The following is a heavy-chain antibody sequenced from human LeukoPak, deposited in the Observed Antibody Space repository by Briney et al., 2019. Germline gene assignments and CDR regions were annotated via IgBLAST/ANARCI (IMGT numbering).Heavy chain of an antibody. CDR1: GYSFTGYY. J-gene: IGHJ3*02. V-gene: IGHV1-2*02. D-gene: IGHD2-15*01. CDR3: ARVGVVHAFDI. CDR2: INPNSGGT. Sequence: ASVKVSCKASGYSFTGYYIHWFRQAPGQGLEWMGWINPNSGGTNYAQKFQGRATMTRDTSISTAYMELSRLRSDDTAVYYCARVGVVHAFDIWGQGTMVTVSS.